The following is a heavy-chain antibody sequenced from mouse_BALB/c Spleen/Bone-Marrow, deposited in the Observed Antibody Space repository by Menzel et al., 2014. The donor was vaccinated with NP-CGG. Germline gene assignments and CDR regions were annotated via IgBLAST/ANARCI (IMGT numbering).Heavy chain of an antibody. Sequence: AQLQQSGAELVKPGASAKLSCTASGFNIKDTYMHWVKRRPEQGLEWIGRIDPANGNTKYDPKFQGKATITADTSSNTAYLQLSSLTSEDTAVYYCATYYRYDRRFAYWGQGTLVTVSA. CDR1: GFNIKDTY. V-gene: IGHV14-3*02. CDR3: ATYYRYDRRFAY. D-gene: IGHD2-14*01. J-gene: IGHJ3*01. CDR2: IDPANGNT.